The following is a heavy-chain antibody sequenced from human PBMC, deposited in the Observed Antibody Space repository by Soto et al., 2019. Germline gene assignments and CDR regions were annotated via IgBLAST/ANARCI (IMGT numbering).Heavy chain of an antibody. V-gene: IGHV1-2*02. Sequence: QVQLVQSGAEVKKPGASVKVSCKASGYTFTGYYMHWVRQAPGQGLEGMGWINPNSGGTNYAQKCQGRVTMTRDTSISTAYMELSRLRSDDTAVYYCARVSTLLWFGELSYFDYWGQGTLVTVSS. CDR3: ARVSTLLWFGELSYFDY. J-gene: IGHJ4*02. CDR2: INPNSGGT. CDR1: GYTFTGYY. D-gene: IGHD3-10*01.